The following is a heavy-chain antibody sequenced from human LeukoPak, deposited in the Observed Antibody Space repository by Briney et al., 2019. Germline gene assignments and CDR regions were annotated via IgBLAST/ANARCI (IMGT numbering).Heavy chain of an antibody. V-gene: IGHV3-30-3*01. CDR3: ARIPLVHYDSSGYDAFDI. CDR2: ISYDGSNK. CDR1: GFTFSSYA. Sequence: GGSLRLSCAASGFTFSSYAMHWVRQAPGKGLEWVAVISYDGSNKYYADSVKGRFTISRDSSKNTLYLQMNSLRAEDTAVYYCARIPLVHYDSSGYDAFDIWGQGTMVTVSS. D-gene: IGHD3-22*01. J-gene: IGHJ3*02.